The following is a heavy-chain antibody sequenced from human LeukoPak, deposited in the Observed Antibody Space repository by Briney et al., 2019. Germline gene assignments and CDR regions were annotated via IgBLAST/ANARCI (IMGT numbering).Heavy chain of an antibody. J-gene: IGHJ4*02. CDR1: GFTFSSYS. CDR3: ARGCDHGGGSCYFDY. D-gene: IGHD2-15*01. Sequence: GGSLRLSCAASGFTFSSYSMNWVRQAPGKGLEWVSYISSSSSTIYYADSVKGRFTISRDNAKNSLYLQMNSLRAEDTAVYYCARGCDHGGGSCYFDYWGQGTLVTVSS. V-gene: IGHV3-48*01. CDR2: ISSSSSTI.